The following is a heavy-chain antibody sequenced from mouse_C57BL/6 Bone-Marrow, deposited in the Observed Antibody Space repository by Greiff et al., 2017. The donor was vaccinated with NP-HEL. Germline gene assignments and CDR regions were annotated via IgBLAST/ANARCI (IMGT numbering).Heavy chain of an antibody. J-gene: IGHJ3*01. CDR2: ISYDGSN. Sequence: EVQLQESGPGLVKPSQSLSLTCSVTGYSITSGYYWNWIRQFPGNKLEWMGYISYDGSNNYNPSLKNRISITRDTSKNQFFLKLNSVTTEDTATYYCARDGYYRFAYWGQGTLVTVSA. CDR1: GYSITSGYY. V-gene: IGHV3-6*01. D-gene: IGHD2-3*01. CDR3: ARDGYYRFAY.